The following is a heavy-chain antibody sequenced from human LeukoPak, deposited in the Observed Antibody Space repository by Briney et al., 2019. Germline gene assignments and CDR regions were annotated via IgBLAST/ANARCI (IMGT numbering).Heavy chain of an antibody. CDR2: IYYSGST. D-gene: IGHD3-16*01. Sequence: SETLSLTCTVSGGSISSYYWSWIRQPPGKGLEWIGYIYYSGSTNYNPSLKSRVTISVDTSKNQLSLKLSSVTAADTAVYYCARVQGGFDPWGQGTLVTVSS. V-gene: IGHV4-59*01. J-gene: IGHJ5*02. CDR3: ARVQGGFDP. CDR1: GGSISSYY.